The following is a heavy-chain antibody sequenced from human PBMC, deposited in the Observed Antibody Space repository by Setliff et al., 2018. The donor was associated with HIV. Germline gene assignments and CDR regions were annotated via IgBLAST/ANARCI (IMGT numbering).Heavy chain of an antibody. D-gene: IGHD6-13*01. CDR2: IYPDDSNI. V-gene: IGHV5-51*01. Sequence: GESLKISCQASGYTFSTYWIGWVRQKPGEGLEWMGIIYPDDSNIRYNPSFQNRVTISADKSITTAYLQINNLKASDTATYYCARRDGRSMNAFEIWGPGTMVTVSS. CDR3: ARRDGRSMNAFEI. J-gene: IGHJ3*02. CDR1: GYTFSTYW.